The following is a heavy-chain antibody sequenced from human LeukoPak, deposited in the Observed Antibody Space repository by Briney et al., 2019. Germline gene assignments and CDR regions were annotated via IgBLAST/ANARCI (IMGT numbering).Heavy chain of an antibody. CDR1: GFTFSSYM. CDR3: ARSLTTLTYERY. D-gene: IGHD1-1*01. V-gene: IGHV3-21*01. Sequence: GGSLRLSCAASGFTFSSYMMNWVCQAPGKGLEWVSSINSGSTYTYYTESVKGRFTVSRDNAKNSLVLQMNSLRAEDTAIYYCARSLTTLTYERYWGQGTLVTVSS. J-gene: IGHJ4*02. CDR2: INSGSTYT.